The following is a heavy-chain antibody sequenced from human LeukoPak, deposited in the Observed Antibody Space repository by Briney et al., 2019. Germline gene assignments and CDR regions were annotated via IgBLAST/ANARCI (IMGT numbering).Heavy chain of an antibody. D-gene: IGHD4-11*01. J-gene: IGHJ4*02. CDR3: ARDRESESDSEGDY. V-gene: IGHV3-7*01. CDR2: IKQGGSEI. Sequence: GGSLRLSCSASGFTFSRFWMSWVRQAPGKGLEYVALIKQGGSEIFHMDSVKGRFTISRDDATNLLYLQMNSLRVEDTALYYCARDRESESDSEGDYWGQGTLVTVSS. CDR1: GFTFSRFW.